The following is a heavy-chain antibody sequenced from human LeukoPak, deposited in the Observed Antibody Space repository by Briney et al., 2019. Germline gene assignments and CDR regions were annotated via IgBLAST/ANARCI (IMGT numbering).Heavy chain of an antibody. V-gene: IGHV4-34*01. J-gene: IGHJ3*01. Sequence: SETLSLTCAVYGGSFSNYYWTWIRQSPGRGLEGIGEINHSGSTNYNPSLKSRVTISVDTSTNQFSLKLSSVTAADTAVYYCARREGYCSGRSCYCCGGMDVWGQGTMVTVSS. CDR3: ARREGYCSGRSCYCCGGMDV. CDR2: INHSGST. D-gene: IGHD2-15*01. CDR1: GGSFSNYY.